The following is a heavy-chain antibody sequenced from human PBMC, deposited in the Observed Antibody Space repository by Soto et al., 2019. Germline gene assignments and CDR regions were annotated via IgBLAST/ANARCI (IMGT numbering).Heavy chain of an antibody. J-gene: IGHJ4*02. CDR2: VSYDGSKR. V-gene: IGHV3-30*18. CDR1: GFIFSDYS. Sequence: QVQLVESGGGVVQPGTSLRLSCAGSGFIFSDYSLHWVRQSPGRGLEWVAVVSYDGSKRFYADAMKGRFTISRDKSENKVYLEIDSLRRDDTAVYYCAKGEFGCSGGSCVFDFGGQGTLVTVSS. CDR3: AKGEFGCSGGSCVFDF. D-gene: IGHD2-15*01.